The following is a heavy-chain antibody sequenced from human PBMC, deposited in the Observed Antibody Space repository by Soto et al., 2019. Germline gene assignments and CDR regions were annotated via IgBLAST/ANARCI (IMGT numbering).Heavy chain of an antibody. CDR3: GRGSETDSRDGSVRGDVFAK. D-gene: IGHD3-10*01. CDR1: GFSFSDYR. Sequence: QVQLVESGGGVVQPGRSLRLSCSASGFSFSDYRIHWVRQAPGKGLEWVAVTSHDGSSEYSADSVKGRFIISRDNSKSTVYLQMNSLTTEDTAVSYCGRGSETDSRDGSVRGDVFAKWGQGTMVTVSS. J-gene: IGHJ3*01. CDR2: TSHDGSSE. V-gene: IGHV3-30*03.